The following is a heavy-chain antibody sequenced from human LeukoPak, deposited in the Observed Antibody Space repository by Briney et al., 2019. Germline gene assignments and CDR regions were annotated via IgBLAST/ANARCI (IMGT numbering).Heavy chain of an antibody. Sequence: ASVKVSCKASGGTFSSYAFSWVRQAPGQGLEWMGGIIPIVGTANYAQMFQGRVTITADESTSTAYMELSSLRSDDTAVYYCARENYYDGSGSPSASAPVDHWGQGTLVTVSS. D-gene: IGHD3-22*01. V-gene: IGHV1-69*13. CDR1: GGTFSSYA. J-gene: IGHJ4*02. CDR2: IIPIVGTA. CDR3: ARENYYDGSGSPSASAPVDH.